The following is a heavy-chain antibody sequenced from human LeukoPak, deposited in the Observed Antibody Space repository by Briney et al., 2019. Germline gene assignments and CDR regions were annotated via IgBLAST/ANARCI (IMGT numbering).Heavy chain of an antibody. Sequence: PSETLSLTCNVSGYSISSGYYWGWIRQPPGKGLEYIGSIFHTGSADYNPSLKSRVTISVDTSKNQFSLKLSSVTAADTAVYYCARGLISSSWRNNWFDPWGQGILVTVSS. D-gene: IGHD6-13*01. J-gene: IGHJ5*02. CDR1: GYSISSGYY. CDR2: IFHTGSA. CDR3: ARGLISSSWRNNWFDP. V-gene: IGHV4-38-2*02.